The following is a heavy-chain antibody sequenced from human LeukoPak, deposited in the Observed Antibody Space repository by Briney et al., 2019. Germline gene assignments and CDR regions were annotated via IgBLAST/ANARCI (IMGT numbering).Heavy chain of an antibody. Sequence: ASVKVSCKASGYPFTSYQMHWVRQAPGQGLEWMGIVDPSGGSTTYAEKLQGRVTMTRDTSTSTVYMELSSLRSEDTAVYYCARGVRQWLITVYYYYMDVWGKGTAVTVSS. V-gene: IGHV1-46*04. J-gene: IGHJ6*03. D-gene: IGHD6-19*01. CDR2: VDPSGGST. CDR1: GYPFTSYQ. CDR3: ARGVRQWLITVYYYYMDV.